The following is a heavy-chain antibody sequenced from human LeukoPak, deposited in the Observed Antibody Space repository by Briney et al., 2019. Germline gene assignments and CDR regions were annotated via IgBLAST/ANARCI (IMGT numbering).Heavy chain of an antibody. D-gene: IGHD6-19*01. CDR1: GGSISSSSYY. J-gene: IGHJ5*02. CDR3: ARGQARLAWFDP. CDR2: IYTSGST. Sequence: PSETLSLTCTVSGGSISSSSYYWSWIRQPAGKGLEWIGRIYTSGSTNYNPSLKSRVTMSVDTSKNQFSLKLSSVTAADTAVYYCARGQARLAWFDPWGQGTLVTVSS. V-gene: IGHV4-61*02.